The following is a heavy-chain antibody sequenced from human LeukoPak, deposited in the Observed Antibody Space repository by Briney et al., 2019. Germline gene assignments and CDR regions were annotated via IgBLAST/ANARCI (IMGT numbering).Heavy chain of an antibody. CDR2: INPKSGGA. V-gene: IGHV1-2*02. D-gene: IGHD3-22*01. Sequence: ASVKVSCKASGYTFTDYYMHWVRQAPGQGLEWMGWINPKSGGANSAQRFQGRVTMTRDTSISTTYMELSRLRSDDTAVYYCARDDYYDSSGKNWFDPWGQGTLVTVSS. CDR3: ARDDYYDSSGKNWFDP. CDR1: GYTFTDYY. J-gene: IGHJ5*02.